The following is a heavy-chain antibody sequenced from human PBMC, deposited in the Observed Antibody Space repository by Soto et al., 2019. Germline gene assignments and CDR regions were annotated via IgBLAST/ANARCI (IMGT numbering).Heavy chain of an antibody. V-gene: IGHV1-18*01. D-gene: IGHD4-17*01. CDR2: ISARNGNT. Sequence: ASVKVSCTGSGYDFTTYGITWVRQAPGQGLEWMAIISARNGNTNYAQKFQDRVTVTRDTSTSTVYMELSSLRSEDTAVYYCARRAAMTTVTSDAFDIWGQGTMVTV. CDR1: GYDFTTYG. CDR3: ARRAAMTTVTSDAFDI. J-gene: IGHJ3*02.